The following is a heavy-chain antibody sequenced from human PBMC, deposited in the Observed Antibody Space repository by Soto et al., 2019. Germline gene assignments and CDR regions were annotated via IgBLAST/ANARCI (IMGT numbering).Heavy chain of an antibody. CDR1: GFSLSNARMG. J-gene: IGHJ4*02. D-gene: IGHD6-6*01. Sequence: QVTLKESGPVLVKPTETLTLTCTVSGFSLSNARMGVSWIRQPPGKALEWLAHIFSNDEKSYSTSLKSRLTISKDTSKSQVVLTMTNMDPVDTATYYCARRPLYSSSSDYFDYWGQGTLVTVSS. V-gene: IGHV2-26*01. CDR2: IFSNDEK. CDR3: ARRPLYSSSSDYFDY.